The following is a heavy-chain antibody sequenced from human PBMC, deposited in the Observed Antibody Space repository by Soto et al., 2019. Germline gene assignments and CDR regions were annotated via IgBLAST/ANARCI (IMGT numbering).Heavy chain of an antibody. CDR3: ARGGVRERYFDA. D-gene: IGHD3-10*01. CDR1: GGSISSGGYY. Sequence: QVQLQESGPGLVKPSQTLSLTCTVSGGSISSGGYYWSWIRQHPGKGLEWIGYIYYSGSTYYNPSLKSRGTISVDPSKDQCSLQMSSVTAADTAVEYCARGGVRERYFDAWGQGTLVTVSS. CDR2: IYYSGST. V-gene: IGHV4-31*03. J-gene: IGHJ4*02.